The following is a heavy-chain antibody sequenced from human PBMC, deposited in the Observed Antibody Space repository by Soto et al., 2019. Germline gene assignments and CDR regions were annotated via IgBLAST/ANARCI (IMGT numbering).Heavy chain of an antibody. V-gene: IGHV1-18*01. CDR1: GYTFTSYG. Sequence: QVQLVQSGAEVKKPGASVKVSCKASGYTFTSYGISWVRQAPGQGLEWMGWISAYNGNTNYAQKLQGRVIMNRDTSTSTADRELRSLRSDDTAVYYCARDQGSGKNVGRGEDYWGQGTLVTVSS. CDR2: ISAYNGNT. CDR3: ARDQGSGKNVGRGEDY. J-gene: IGHJ4*02. D-gene: IGHD3-10*01.